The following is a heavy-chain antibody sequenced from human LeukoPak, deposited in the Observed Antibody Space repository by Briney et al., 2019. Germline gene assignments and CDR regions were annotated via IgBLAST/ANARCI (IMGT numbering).Heavy chain of an antibody. CDR2: INHSGST. V-gene: IGHV4-34*01. CDR1: GGSFSGYY. D-gene: IGHD4-11*01. J-gene: IGHJ6*04. Sequence: SETLSLTCAVYGGSFSGYYWSWIRQPPGKGLEWIGEINHSGSTNYNPSLKSRVTISVDKSKNQFSLKLSSVTAADTAVYYCARVDLHLYYYYYYGMDVWGKGTTVTVSP. CDR3: ARVDLHLYYYYYYGMDV.